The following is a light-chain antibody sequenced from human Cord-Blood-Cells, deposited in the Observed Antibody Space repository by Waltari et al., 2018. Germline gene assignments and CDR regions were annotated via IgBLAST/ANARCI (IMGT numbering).Light chain of an antibody. V-gene: IGKV3-20*01. CDR3: QQYGSSFWT. CDR1: QSVSSSY. CDR2: GAS. J-gene: IGKJ1*01. Sequence: EIVLTQSPGTLSLSPGDRATLSCRAIQSVSSSYLAWYQQKPGQAPRLLIYGASSRATGIPDRFSGSGSGTDFTLTISRLEPEDFAVYYCQQYGSSFWTFGQGTKVEIK.